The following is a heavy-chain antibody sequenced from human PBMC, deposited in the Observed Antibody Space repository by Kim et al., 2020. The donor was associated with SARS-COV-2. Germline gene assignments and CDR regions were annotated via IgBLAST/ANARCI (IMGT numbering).Heavy chain of an antibody. V-gene: IGHV4-39*01. CDR3: ARLSEYSSSSGLFPYYYYYYRDV. D-gene: IGHD6-6*01. CDR1: GGSISSSSYY. J-gene: IGHJ6*03. CDR2: IYYSGST. Sequence: SETLSLTCTVSGGSISSSSYYWGWIRQPPGKGLEWIGSIYYSGSTYYNPSLKSRVTISVDTSKNQFSLKLSSVTAADTAVYYCARLSEYSSSSGLFPYYYYYYRDVWGKGTTVTVSS.